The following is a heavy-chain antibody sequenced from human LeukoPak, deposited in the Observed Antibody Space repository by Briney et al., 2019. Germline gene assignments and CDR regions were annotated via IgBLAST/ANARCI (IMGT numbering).Heavy chain of an antibody. CDR2: FDPEDGET. Sequence: ASVKVSCKVSGYTLTELSMHWVRQAPGKGLEWMGGFDPEDGETIYAQKFQGRVTMTEDTSTDTAYMELSSLRSEDTAVCYCATARSLGDTPYYYYGMDVWGQGTTVTVSS. D-gene: IGHD3-10*01. CDR1: GYTLTELS. V-gene: IGHV1-24*01. J-gene: IGHJ6*02. CDR3: ATARSLGDTPYYYYGMDV.